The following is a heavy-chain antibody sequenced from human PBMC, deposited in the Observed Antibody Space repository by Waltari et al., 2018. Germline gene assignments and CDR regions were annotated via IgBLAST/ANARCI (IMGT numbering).Heavy chain of an antibody. J-gene: IGHJ3*02. D-gene: IGHD1-1*01. V-gene: IGHV3-7*01. Sequence: EVQLVESGGGLVQPGGSLRLSCEASGFTFSNSWMTWVRQAPGKGLEWVANIKQDGSERGYVDSVRGRFTISRDNAKKSLYLQLNSLRAEDTSVYYCARDSGWNALDIWGQGTMVIVSS. CDR3: ARDSGWNALDI. CDR2: IKQDGSER. CDR1: GFTFSNSW.